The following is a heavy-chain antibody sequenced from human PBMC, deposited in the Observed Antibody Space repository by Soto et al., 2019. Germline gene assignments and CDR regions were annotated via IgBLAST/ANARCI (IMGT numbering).Heavy chain of an antibody. CDR1: GYTFTTYY. J-gene: IGHJ4*02. CDR2: INPTYGRT. V-gene: IGHV1-46*01. Sequence: QVQLVQSGAEVKKPGASVKISCTASGYTFTTYYLHWVRQAPGQGLEWMGLINPTYGRTTYAQNFQGRVTLTRDTSASTVYMELSSLRSDDTAVYYCARGTSNSDNSGSLEGGYWGQGTLVTVSS. D-gene: IGHD3-22*01. CDR3: ARGTSNSDNSGSLEGGY.